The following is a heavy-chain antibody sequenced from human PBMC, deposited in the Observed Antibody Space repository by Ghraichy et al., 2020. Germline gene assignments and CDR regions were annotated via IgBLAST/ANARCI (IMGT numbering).Heavy chain of an antibody. J-gene: IGHJ4*02. CDR3: AKGSIAVAGPDFDY. D-gene: IGHD6-19*01. Sequence: GGSLRLSCAASGFTFSSFAMTWVRQAPGKGLEWVSGISGSGGSTYYADSVRGRSTISRDNSRNTLYLQMNNLRAEDTALYYCAKGSIAVAGPDFDYWGQGTLVTVSS. CDR1: GFTFSSFA. V-gene: IGHV3-23*01. CDR2: ISGSGGST.